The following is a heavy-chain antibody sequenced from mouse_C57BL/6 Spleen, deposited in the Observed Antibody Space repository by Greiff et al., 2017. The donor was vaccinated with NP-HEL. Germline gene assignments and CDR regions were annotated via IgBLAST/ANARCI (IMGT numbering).Heavy chain of an antibody. CDR2: ISSGGDYI. D-gene: IGHD2-5*01. CDR1: GFTFSSYA. V-gene: IGHV5-9-1*02. J-gene: IGHJ4*01. CDR3: TRGGYYSNSDAMDY. Sequence: EVKLVESGEGLVKPGGSLKLSCAASGFTFSSYAMSWVRQTPEKRLEWVAYISSGGDYIYYADTVKGRFTISRDNARNTRYLQMSSLKSEDTAMYYCTRGGYYSNSDAMDYWGQGTSVTVSS.